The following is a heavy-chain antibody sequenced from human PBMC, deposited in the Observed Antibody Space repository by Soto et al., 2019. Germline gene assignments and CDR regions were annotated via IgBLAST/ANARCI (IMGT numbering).Heavy chain of an antibody. CDR1: GYSISSSNW. V-gene: IGHV4-28*01. J-gene: IGHJ5*02. Sequence: SETLSLTCAVSGYSISSSNWWGWIRQPPGKGLEWIGYIYYSGTTYYNPSLKSRVTMSVDTSKNQFSLKLTSVTAVDTAVYYCASPKIAFYNCFDPWGQGTLVT. CDR2: IYYSGTT. CDR3: ASPKIAFYNCFDP. D-gene: IGHD3-3*02.